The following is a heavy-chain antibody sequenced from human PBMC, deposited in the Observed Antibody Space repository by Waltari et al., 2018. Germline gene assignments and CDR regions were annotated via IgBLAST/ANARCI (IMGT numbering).Heavy chain of an antibody. CDR3: ASGNSHAFDL. CDR1: GFTFSSYW. J-gene: IGHJ3*01. CDR2: INSDGSGT. Sequence: EVQLVESGGGLVQPGGSLRVSCTASGFTFSSYWMYWVRQVPGKGLGWVSRINSDGSGTSYADSAKGRFTISRDNAKNTLFLQMNSLRGEDTAVYYCASGNSHAFDLWGQGTMVTVSS. D-gene: IGHD1-7*01. V-gene: IGHV3-74*01.